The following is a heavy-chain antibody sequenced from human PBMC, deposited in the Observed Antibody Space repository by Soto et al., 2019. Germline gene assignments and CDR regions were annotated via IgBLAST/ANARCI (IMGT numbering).Heavy chain of an antibody. CDR1: GFTFSSYG. V-gene: IGHV3-33*01. CDR3: ARDQDPYYDSSGYFGY. D-gene: IGHD3-22*01. J-gene: IGHJ4*02. Sequence: PGGSLRLSCAASGFTFSSYGMHWVRQAPGKGLEWVAVIWYDGSNKYYADSVKGRFTISRDNSKNTLYLQMNSLRAEDTAVYYCARDQDPYYDSSGYFGYWGQGTLVTVS. CDR2: IWYDGSNK.